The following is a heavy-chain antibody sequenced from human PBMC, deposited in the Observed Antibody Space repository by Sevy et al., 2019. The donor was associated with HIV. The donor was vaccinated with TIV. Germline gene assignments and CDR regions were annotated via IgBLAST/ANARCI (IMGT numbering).Heavy chain of an antibody. V-gene: IGHV1-24*01. CDR1: GSTLSRLS. CDR3: ATTKDYYESYGSPFDY. J-gene: IGHJ4*02. CDR2: FDPEDGET. D-gene: IGHD3-22*01. Sequence: ASVKVSCKVSGSTLSRLSMHWVRQVPGKGLEWMASFDPEDGETFYARKFQGRVTMTEDTSTDTAYMELSSLRSEDTALYFCATTKDYYESYGSPFDYWGQGTLVTVSS.